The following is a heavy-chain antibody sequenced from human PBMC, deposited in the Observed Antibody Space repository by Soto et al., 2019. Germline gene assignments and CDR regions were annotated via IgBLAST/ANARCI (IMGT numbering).Heavy chain of an antibody. CDR2: IYYSGST. Sequence: PSETLSLTCTVSGGSISSYYWSWIRQPPGKGLEWIGYIYYSGSTNYNPSLKSRVTISVDTSKNQFSLKLSSVTAADTAVYYCARGNYDFWSGGYYYYGMDVWGQGTTVTVSS. CDR3: ARGNYDFWSGGYYYYGMDV. CDR1: GGSISSYY. V-gene: IGHV4-59*01. D-gene: IGHD3-3*01. J-gene: IGHJ6*01.